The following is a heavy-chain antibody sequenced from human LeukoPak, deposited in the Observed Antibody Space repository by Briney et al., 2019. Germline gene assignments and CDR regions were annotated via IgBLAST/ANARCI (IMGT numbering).Heavy chain of an antibody. Sequence: GGSLRLSCAASGFTFSSYWMSWVRQAPGKGLEWVANIKQDGSEKYYVDSVKGRFTISRDNAKNSLYLQMNSLRAEDTAVYYCAKGAGYSSSLGWFDPWGQGTLVTVSS. CDR3: AKGAGYSSSLGWFDP. CDR1: GFTFSSYW. V-gene: IGHV3-7*03. CDR2: IKQDGSEK. J-gene: IGHJ5*02. D-gene: IGHD6-13*01.